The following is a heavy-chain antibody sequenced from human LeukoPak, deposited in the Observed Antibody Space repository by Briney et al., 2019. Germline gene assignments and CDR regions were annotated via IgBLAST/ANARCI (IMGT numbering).Heavy chain of an antibody. V-gene: IGHV1-18*04. D-gene: IGHD2/OR15-2a*01. CDR2: ISAYNGNT. CDR3: ARDHYSYYDY. Sequence: AASVKVSCKASGYTFTVYYMHWVRQAPGQGLEWMGWISAYNGNTNYAQKLQGRVTMTTDTSTSTAYMELRSLRSDDTAVYYCARDHYSYYDYWGQGTLVTVSS. CDR1: GYTFTVYY. J-gene: IGHJ4*02.